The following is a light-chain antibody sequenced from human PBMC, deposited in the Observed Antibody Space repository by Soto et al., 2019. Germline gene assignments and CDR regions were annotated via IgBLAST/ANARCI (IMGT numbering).Light chain of an antibody. J-gene: IGKJ3*01. CDR2: AAS. V-gene: IGKV1-27*01. CDR3: QKYKSAPFT. Sequence: DIQVTQSPASLSASVGDRVTMTCRASQDISNYLAWYQQRPGEVPKLLVYAASTLESGVSVRFSGSGSGTAFTLTISRLQPEDVATYYCQKYKSAPFTFGPGIKVDVK. CDR1: QDISNY.